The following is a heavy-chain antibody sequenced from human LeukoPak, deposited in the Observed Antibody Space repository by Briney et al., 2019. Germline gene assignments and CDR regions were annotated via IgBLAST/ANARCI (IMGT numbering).Heavy chain of an antibody. CDR3: ARFSGYYDSSGYYQFDP. V-gene: IGHV1-18*01. D-gene: IGHD3-22*01. Sequence: VASVKVSCKASGYTFTSYGISWVRQAPGQELEWMGWISAYNGNTNYAQKLQGRVTMTTDTSTSTAYMELRSPRSDDTAVYYCARFSGYYDSSGYYQFDPWGQGTLVTVSS. J-gene: IGHJ5*02. CDR2: ISAYNGNT. CDR1: GYTFTSYG.